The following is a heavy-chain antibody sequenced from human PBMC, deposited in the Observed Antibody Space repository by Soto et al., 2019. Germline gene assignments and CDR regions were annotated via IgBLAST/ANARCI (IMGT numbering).Heavy chain of an antibody. CDR2: ISYDGSNK. V-gene: IGHV3-30-3*01. CDR3: ARDRGYSYGHGDY. Sequence: GGSLRLSCAASGFTFSTYAMHWVRQAPGKGLEWVAVISYDGSNKYYADSVKGRFTISRDNSKNTLYLQMNSLRAEDTAVYYCARDRGYSYGHGDYWGQGTLVTVSS. J-gene: IGHJ4*02. CDR1: GFTFSTYA. D-gene: IGHD5-18*01.